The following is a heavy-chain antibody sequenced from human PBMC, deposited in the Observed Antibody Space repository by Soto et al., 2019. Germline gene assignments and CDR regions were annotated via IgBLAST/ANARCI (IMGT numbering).Heavy chain of an antibody. CDR2: IYYSGST. V-gene: IGHV4-59*01. D-gene: IGHD5-12*01. Sequence: QVQLQESGPGLVKPSETLSLTCTVSSDSITSYYWTWIRRPPGKGLEWIGYIYYSGSTVYNPSLESRVTISLDTSKNQFSLILASVTSADTAVYYCAKGRGYDYSGWFDPWGQGTLVTVSS. CDR1: SDSITSYY. J-gene: IGHJ5*02. CDR3: AKGRGYDYSGWFDP.